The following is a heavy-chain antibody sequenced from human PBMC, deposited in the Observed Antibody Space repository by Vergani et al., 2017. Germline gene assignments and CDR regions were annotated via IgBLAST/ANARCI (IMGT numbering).Heavy chain of an antibody. J-gene: IGHJ1*01. CDR3: ARDLGTYGEGPAEYFQH. CDR2: ISYDGSNK. CDR1: GFTFSSYG. D-gene: IGHD4-17*01. Sequence: QVQLVESGGGVVQPGRSLRLSCAASGFTFSSYGMHWVRQAPGKGLEWVAVISYDGSNKYYADSVKGRFTISRDNSKNTLYLQMNSLRAEDTAVYYCARDLGTYGEGPAEYFQHWGQGTLVTVSS. V-gene: IGHV3-30*03.